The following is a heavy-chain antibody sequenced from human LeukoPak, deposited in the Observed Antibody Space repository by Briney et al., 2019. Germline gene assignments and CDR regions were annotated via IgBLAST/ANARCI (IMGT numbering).Heavy chain of an antibody. CDR2: IYNSGSI. CDR3: AREHRDYEGSGYYVDY. Sequence: SETLSLTCTVSGGSISSYYWSWIRQPAGKGLEWIGRIYNSGSIDYNSSLRSRLTMSVDTSKSQFSLKLTSVTAADTAVYYCAREHRDYEGSGYYVDYWGQGTLVTVSS. CDR1: GGSISSYY. V-gene: IGHV4-4*07. J-gene: IGHJ4*02. D-gene: IGHD3-22*01.